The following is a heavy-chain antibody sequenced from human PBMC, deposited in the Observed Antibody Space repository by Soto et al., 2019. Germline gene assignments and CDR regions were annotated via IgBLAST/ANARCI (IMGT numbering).Heavy chain of an antibody. CDR2: INAGNGNT. CDR3: ARDRCSGGSRYSGAELIDY. Sequence: GASVKVSCKASGYTFTSYAMHWVRQAPGQRLEWMGWINAGNGNTKYSQKFQGRVTITRDTSASTAYMELSSLRSEDTAVYYCARDRCSGGSRYSGAELIDYWGQGTLVTVSS. V-gene: IGHV1-3*01. CDR1: GYTFTSYA. D-gene: IGHD2-15*01. J-gene: IGHJ4*02.